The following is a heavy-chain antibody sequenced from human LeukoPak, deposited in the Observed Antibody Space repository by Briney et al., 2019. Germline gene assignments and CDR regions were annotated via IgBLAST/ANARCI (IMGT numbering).Heavy chain of an antibody. Sequence: ASVKVSRKASGYTFTSYGISWVRQAPGQGLEWMGWISAYNGNTNYAQNLQGRVTMTTDTSTSTAYMELRSLRSDDTAVYYCARSGGYSYGTGLFDYWGQGTLVTVSS. CDR2: ISAYNGNT. D-gene: IGHD5-18*01. J-gene: IGHJ4*02. CDR1: GYTFTSYG. CDR3: ARSGGYSYGTGLFDY. V-gene: IGHV1-18*01.